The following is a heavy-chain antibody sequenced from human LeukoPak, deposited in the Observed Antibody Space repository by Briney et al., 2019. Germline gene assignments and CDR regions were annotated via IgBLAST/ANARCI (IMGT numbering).Heavy chain of an antibody. J-gene: IGHJ4*02. D-gene: IGHD3-10*01. Sequence: GGSLRLSCAASGFTFSSYAMSWVRQAPGKGLEWVSAISGSGGSTYYADSVRGRFTISRDNSKNTLYLQMNSLRAEDTAVYYCAKMYGSGSFFFAFFDYWGQGTLVTVSS. CDR2: ISGSGGST. CDR3: AKMYGSGSFFFAFFDY. V-gene: IGHV3-23*01. CDR1: GFTFSSYA.